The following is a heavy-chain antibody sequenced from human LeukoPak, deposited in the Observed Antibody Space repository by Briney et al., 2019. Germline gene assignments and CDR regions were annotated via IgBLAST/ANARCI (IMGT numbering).Heavy chain of an antibody. J-gene: IGHJ4*02. Sequence: PSETLSLTCTVSSRSISSYYWSWIRQPPGKGLEWIGYIYYSGSTNYNPSLKSRVTISVDTSKNQVSLKLSSVTAADTAVYYCARGTAAAGGYWGQGTLVTVSS. CDR3: ARGTAAAGGY. CDR2: IYYSGST. D-gene: IGHD6-13*01. CDR1: SRSISSYY. V-gene: IGHV4-59*01.